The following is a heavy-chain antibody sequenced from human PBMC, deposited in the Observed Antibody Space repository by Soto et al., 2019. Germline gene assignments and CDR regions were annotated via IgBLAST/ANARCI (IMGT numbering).Heavy chain of an antibody. J-gene: IGHJ3*02. CDR2: MNPNSGNT. CDR1: GYTFTSYD. D-gene: IGHD3-3*01. CDR3: ARPARNYYFWSGYSFDI. Sequence: QVQLVQSGAEVKKPGAPVKVSCKASGYTFTSYDINWVRQANGQGLEWMGWMNPNSGNTGYAQKFQGRVTMTRNTSISTAYKELSSLRSEYTAVYYCARPARNYYFWSGYSFDIWGQGTMITVSS. V-gene: IGHV1-8*01.